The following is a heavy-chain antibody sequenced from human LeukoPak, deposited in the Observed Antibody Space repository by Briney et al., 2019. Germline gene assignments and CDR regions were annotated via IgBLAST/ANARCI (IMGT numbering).Heavy chain of an antibody. V-gene: IGHV4-30-4*01. D-gene: IGHD2-15*01. J-gene: IGHJ2*01. Sequence: PSETLSLTCTVSGGSISSGDYYWSWIRQLPGKGLEWIGYIYYSGSTYYNPSLKSRVTISVDTSKNQFSLKLSSVTAADTAVYYCARGGKAAVRFDLWGRGTLVTVSS. CDR3: ARGGKAAVRFDL. CDR1: GGSISSGDYY. CDR2: IYYSGST.